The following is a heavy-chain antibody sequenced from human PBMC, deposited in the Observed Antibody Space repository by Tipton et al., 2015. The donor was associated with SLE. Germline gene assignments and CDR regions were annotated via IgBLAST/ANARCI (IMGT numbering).Heavy chain of an antibody. Sequence: SLRLSCSVSGFSFGDFAMHWVRQTPGKGLEWVATIHWDGGTKTYADSVRGRFSISRDNAKNSLFLQMSSLRSEDTAVYYCAKAQGGTTYYYYMDVWGGGTTVTVS. CDR3: AKAQGGTTYYYYMDV. CDR1: GFSFGDFA. J-gene: IGHJ6*03. V-gene: IGHV3-9*01. CDR2: IHWDGGTK. D-gene: IGHD1-1*01.